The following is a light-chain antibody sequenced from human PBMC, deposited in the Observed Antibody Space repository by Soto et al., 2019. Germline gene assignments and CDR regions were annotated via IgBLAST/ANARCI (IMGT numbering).Light chain of an antibody. V-gene: IGLV2-14*01. J-gene: IGLJ1*01. Sequence: QSALTPPASVSGSPGQSITISCTGTSSDVGGYNYVSWYQQHPGKAPKLMIYDVSNRPSGVSDRFSGSKSGNTASLTISGLQAEDEADFYCSSYTSTYTYVFGTGTKVTVL. CDR1: SSDVGGYNY. CDR3: SSYTSTYTYV. CDR2: DVS.